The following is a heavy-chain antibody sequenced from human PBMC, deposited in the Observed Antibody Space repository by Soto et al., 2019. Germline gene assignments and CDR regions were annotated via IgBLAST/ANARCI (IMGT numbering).Heavy chain of an antibody. CDR1: GGSFSGYY. CDR2: INHSGST. J-gene: IGHJ5*02. D-gene: IGHD3-10*02. Sequence: PSETLSLTCAVYGGSFSGYYWRWIRQPPGKGLEWIGEINHSGSTNYNPSLKSRVTISVDTSKNQFSLKLSSVTAADTAVYYCARGLVRGVIRWFDPWGQGTLVTVSS. V-gene: IGHV4-34*01. CDR3: ARGLVRGVIRWFDP.